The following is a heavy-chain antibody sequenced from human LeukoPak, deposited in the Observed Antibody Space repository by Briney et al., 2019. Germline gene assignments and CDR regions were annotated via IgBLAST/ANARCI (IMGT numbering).Heavy chain of an antibody. CDR1: GFTFSRYW. D-gene: IGHD6-6*01. J-gene: IGHJ5*02. CDR3: ARVGGIAARLSWWFDP. Sequence: GGSLRLSCAASGFTFSRYWMSWVRQAPGKGLEWVANIKQDGSEKCYVDSVKGRFTISRDNAKNSLYLQMNSLRAEDTAMYYCARVGGIAARLSWWFDPWGQGTLVTVSS. CDR2: IKQDGSEK. V-gene: IGHV3-7*01.